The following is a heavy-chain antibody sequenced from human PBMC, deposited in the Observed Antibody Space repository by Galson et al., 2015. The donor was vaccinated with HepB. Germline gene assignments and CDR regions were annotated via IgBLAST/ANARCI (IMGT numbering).Heavy chain of an antibody. CDR3: ARPVLLDY. V-gene: IGHV4-59*11. Sequence: ETLSLTCTVSGGSISSHYWSWIRQPPGKGLEWIGYIYYSGSTNYNPSLKSRVTISVDRSKNQFSLKLSSVTAADTAVYFCARPVLLDYWGQGILVTVS. J-gene: IGHJ4*02. CDR1: GGSISSHY. CDR2: IYYSGST. D-gene: IGHD3-10*01.